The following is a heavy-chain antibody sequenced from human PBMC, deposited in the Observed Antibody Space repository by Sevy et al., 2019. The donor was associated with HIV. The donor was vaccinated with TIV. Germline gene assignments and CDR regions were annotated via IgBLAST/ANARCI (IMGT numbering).Heavy chain of an antibody. J-gene: IGHJ1*01. CDR1: GFTFNSVW. CDR2: IKSRAEGGTT. V-gene: IGHV3-15*01. CDR3: TTGESLLQH. Sequence: GGSQRLSCAASGFTFNSVWMSWVRQAPGKGLEWVGHIKSRAEGGTTDYAALVKGRFTISRDDSKNTLYLQMNSLKTEDTAVYYCTTGESLLQHWGQGTLVTVSS. D-gene: IGHD3-10*01.